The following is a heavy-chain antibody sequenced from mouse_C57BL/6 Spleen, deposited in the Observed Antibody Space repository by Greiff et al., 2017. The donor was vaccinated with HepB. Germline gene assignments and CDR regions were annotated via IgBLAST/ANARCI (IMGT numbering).Heavy chain of an antibody. CDR1: GYSITSGYD. D-gene: IGHD1-1*01. J-gene: IGHJ1*03. Sequence: EVHLVESGPGMVKPSQSLSLTCTVTGYSITSGYDWHWIRHFPGNKLEWMGYISYSGSTNYNPSLKSRISITHDTSKNHFFLKLNSVTTEDTATYYCARADYGSSYWYFDVWGTGTTVTVSS. CDR3: ARADYGSSYWYFDV. V-gene: IGHV3-1*01. CDR2: ISYSGST.